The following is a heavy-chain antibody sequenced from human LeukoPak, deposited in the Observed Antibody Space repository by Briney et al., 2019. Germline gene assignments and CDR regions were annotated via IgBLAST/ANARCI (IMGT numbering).Heavy chain of an antibody. D-gene: IGHD2-21*01. CDR3: ARHSTVVGMGWFDP. Sequence: SETLSLTCTVSGDSISDSDYYWGWIRQPPGKGLEWIGSIYYTGSTYYNPSLKSRVTISVDTSKNQFSLKLSSVTAADTAVYYCARHSTVVGMGWFDPWGQGTLVTVSS. J-gene: IGHJ5*02. V-gene: IGHV4-39*01. CDR2: IYYTGST. CDR1: GDSISDSDYY.